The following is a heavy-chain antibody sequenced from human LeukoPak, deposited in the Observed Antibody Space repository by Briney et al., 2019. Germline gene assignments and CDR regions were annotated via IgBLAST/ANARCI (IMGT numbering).Heavy chain of an antibody. D-gene: IGHD2-2*01. CDR2: IYYSGST. J-gene: IGHJ5*02. V-gene: IGHV4-59*12. Sequence: SETLSLTCTVSGGSISSYYWSWIRQPPGKGLEWIGYIYYSGSTNYNPSLKSRVTISVDTSKNQFSLKLSSVTAADTAVYYCARGHFIVVVPAAISWFDPWGQGTLVTVSS. CDR3: ARGHFIVVVPAAISWFDP. CDR1: GGSISSYY.